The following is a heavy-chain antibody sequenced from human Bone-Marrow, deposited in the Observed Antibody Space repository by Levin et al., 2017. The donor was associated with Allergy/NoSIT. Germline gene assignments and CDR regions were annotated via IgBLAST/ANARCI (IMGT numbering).Heavy chain of an antibody. D-gene: IGHD3-3*01. CDR1: GGSMSRYS. J-gene: IGHJ4*02. CDR3: ASQGTFWSAYQS. Sequence: SETLSLTCTVSGGSMSRYSWSWIRQPAGKGLEWIGRIYTSGSTTYNPSLKSRVTMSIDTSKNQFSLKLTSVTAADTAVYYCASQGTFWSAYQSWGQGTLVTVSS. CDR2: IYTSGST. V-gene: IGHV4-4*07.